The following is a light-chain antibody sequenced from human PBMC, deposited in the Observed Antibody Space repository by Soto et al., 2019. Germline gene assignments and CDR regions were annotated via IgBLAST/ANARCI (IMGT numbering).Light chain of an antibody. Sequence: EIVMTQSPATLSVSPGERATLSCRASPSVSSDLAWFQQTPGQAPRLLIYGASTRATGIPARFSGRGSGTEFTVTISSLQSEDFAVYYFQQYSNWAPITFGPGTKVDIK. CDR2: GAS. V-gene: IGKV3-15*01. CDR1: PSVSSD. CDR3: QQYSNWAPIT. J-gene: IGKJ3*01.